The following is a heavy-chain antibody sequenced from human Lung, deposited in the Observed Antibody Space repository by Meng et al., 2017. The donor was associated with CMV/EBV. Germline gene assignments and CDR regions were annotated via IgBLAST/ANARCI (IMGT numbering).Heavy chain of an antibody. CDR2: ISSSSSYI. Sequence: GGSXRLXCAASGFTFSSYSMNWVRQAPGKGLEWVSSISSSSSYIYYADSVKGRFTISRDNAKNSLYLQMNSLRAEDMAVYYCARVLFMGSYYFDYLGQGTLVTVSS. D-gene: IGHD3-10*01. J-gene: IGHJ4*02. CDR1: GFTFSSYS. V-gene: IGHV3-21*01. CDR3: ARVLFMGSYYFDY.